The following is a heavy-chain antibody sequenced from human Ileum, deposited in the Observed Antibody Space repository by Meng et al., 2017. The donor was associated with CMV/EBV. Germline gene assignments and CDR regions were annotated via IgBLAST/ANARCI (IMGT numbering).Heavy chain of an antibody. J-gene: IGHJ4*02. CDR2: INQDGSGE. CDR3: ERGRQPARYGGFDY. Sequence: GGSLSPSCAVSGLTFSNYWMSWVRQAPGKGLEWVANINQDGSGEDYVDYVKGRFTISRDNAKNSLYLQMNRLRTEDTAVYYCERGRQPARYGGFDYWGQGTLVTVSS. V-gene: IGHV3-7*01. D-gene: IGHD2-2*01. CDR1: GLTFSNYW.